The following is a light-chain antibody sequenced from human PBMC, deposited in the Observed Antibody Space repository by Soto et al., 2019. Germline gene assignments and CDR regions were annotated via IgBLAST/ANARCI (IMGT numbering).Light chain of an antibody. CDR3: QQYHTYWT. CDR2: RAS. Sequence: DIQMTQSPSTLSASVGDRITITCRASQTVSTWLAWYQQKPGKAPKLLIYRASSLESGVPSRFSGSGSGTEFTLTISSLQPDDFATYYCQQYHTYWTFGQRTKVEIK. J-gene: IGKJ1*01. CDR1: QTVSTW. V-gene: IGKV1-5*03.